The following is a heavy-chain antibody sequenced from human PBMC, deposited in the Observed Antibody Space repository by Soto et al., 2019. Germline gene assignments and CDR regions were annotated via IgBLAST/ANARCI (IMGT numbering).Heavy chain of an antibody. Sequence: EVQLMESGGGLVQPGGSLRLSCAASGFTFTSYWMHWVRQAPGKGLVWVSRINSDGSSTFYVDSVKGRFTISRDNAKNKLYLQMNSLRAEDTAVYYCTRSLTGYSYADTWGQGTLVTVSS. D-gene: IGHD5-18*01. J-gene: IGHJ5*02. CDR3: TRSLTGYSYADT. CDR1: GFTFTSYW. CDR2: INSDGSST. V-gene: IGHV3-74*01.